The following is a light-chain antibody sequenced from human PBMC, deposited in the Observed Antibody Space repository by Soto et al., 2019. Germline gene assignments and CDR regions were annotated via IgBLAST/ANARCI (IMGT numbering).Light chain of an antibody. Sequence: DIQMTQSPSSLSASVGDRVTITCRASQSISNYLNWYQQKPGKAPKLLIYAASSLQSGVPSRFSGSGSGTDFTLTISSLQPEDFATYYCQQSYSTPSTFGQGTKVAIK. CDR2: AAS. J-gene: IGKJ1*01. CDR3: QQSYSTPST. V-gene: IGKV1-39*01. CDR1: QSISNY.